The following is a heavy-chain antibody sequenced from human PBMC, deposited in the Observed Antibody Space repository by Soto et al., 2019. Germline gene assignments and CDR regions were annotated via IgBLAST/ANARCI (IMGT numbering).Heavy chain of an antibody. CDR2: IYWDDDK. CDR3: AHSRKGWFDP. Sequence: QITLKESGPTLVKPTQTLTLTCTFSGFSLSTSGVGVGWIRQPPGKALEWLALIYWDDDKRYSQSLKSRLTITKNTSKNQVVLTMTTMDPVDTATYYCAHSRKGWFDPWGQGTLVTVSS. J-gene: IGHJ5*02. V-gene: IGHV2-5*02. CDR1: GFSLSTSGVG.